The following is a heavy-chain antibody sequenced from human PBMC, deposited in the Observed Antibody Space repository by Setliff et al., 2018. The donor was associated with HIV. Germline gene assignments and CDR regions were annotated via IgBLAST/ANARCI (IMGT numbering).Heavy chain of an antibody. CDR3: ARGPYDFWSGYYMAV. D-gene: IGHD3-3*01. J-gene: IGHJ4*02. V-gene: IGHV4-4*07. CDR1: GGSISSYY. CDR2: IYTSGST. Sequence: PSETLSLTCTVSGGSISSYYWSWIRQPAGKGLEWIGRIYTSGSTNYNPSLKSRVTISVDTSKNQFSLKLSSVTAADTAVYYCARGPYDFWSGYYMAVWGQGTLVTVSS.